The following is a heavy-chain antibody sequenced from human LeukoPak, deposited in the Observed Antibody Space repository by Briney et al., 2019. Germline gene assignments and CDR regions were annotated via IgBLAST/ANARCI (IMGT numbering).Heavy chain of an antibody. Sequence: GASVTVSCKASGYTFTSYAMNWVRQAPGQGLEWMGWINTNTGNPTYAQGFTGRFVFSLDTSVSTAYLQISSLKAEDTAAYYCARDLFGGRWPFYYWGQGTLVTVSS. CDR1: GYTFTSYA. D-gene: IGHD5-24*01. V-gene: IGHV7-4-1*02. J-gene: IGHJ4*02. CDR2: INTNTGNP. CDR3: ARDLFGGRWPFYY.